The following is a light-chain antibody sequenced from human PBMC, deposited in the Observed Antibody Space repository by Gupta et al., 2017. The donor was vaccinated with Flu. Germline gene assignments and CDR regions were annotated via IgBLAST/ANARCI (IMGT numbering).Light chain of an antibody. CDR1: QSRGQSDGKYL. CDR2: KIS. V-gene: IGKV2-24*01. J-gene: IGKJ1*01. CDR3: TQDTPSWT. Sequence: LVTLGQPAYSSCRSSQSRGQSDGKYLLFWLQQTPDQPPRLMIYKISNRCCNATDRFSGSRERTDFTPESSRGEEEAGGTYYCTQDTPSWTFGQRTRVEIK.